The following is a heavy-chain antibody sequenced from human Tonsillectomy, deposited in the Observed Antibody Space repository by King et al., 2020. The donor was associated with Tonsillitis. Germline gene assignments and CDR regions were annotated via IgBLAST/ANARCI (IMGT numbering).Heavy chain of an antibody. J-gene: IGHJ4*02. Sequence: VQLVESGGGLVQPGGSLRLSCAASGFTFSSYAMSWVRQVPGKGLEWVSGISGSGGSTYYADSVKGRFTISRDNSKNTLYLQMNSLRAEDTAVYYCATDQGGFYGDYHFEYWGQGTLVTVSS. CDR3: ATDQGGFYGDYHFEY. CDR1: GFTFSSYA. CDR2: ISGSGGST. V-gene: IGHV3-23*04. D-gene: IGHD4-17*01.